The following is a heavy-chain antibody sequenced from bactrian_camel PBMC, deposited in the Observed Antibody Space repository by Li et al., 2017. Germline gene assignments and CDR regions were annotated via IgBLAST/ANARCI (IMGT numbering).Heavy chain of an antibody. CDR3: TKVGVYSGRWWSFDH. D-gene: IGHD2*01. CDR1: GLPHSSYC. J-gene: IGHJ4*01. Sequence: VQLVESGGGSVQAGESLTLSCAVSGLPHSSYCLGWFRQAPGKEREGVASIDFDGNASYADFVKGRFTISRDNTKNTLYLQLNSMKTEDTAMYFCTKVGVYSGRWWSFDHWGQGTQVTVS. CDR2: IDFDGNA. V-gene: IGHV3S1*01.